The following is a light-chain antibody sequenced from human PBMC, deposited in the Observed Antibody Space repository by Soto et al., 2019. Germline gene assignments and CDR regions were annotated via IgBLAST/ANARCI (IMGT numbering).Light chain of an antibody. J-gene: IGLJ2*01. CDR3: QSYDSRLTVV. V-gene: IGLV1-40*01. CDR1: SSNIGAGYD. Sequence: QAVLTQPPSVSGAPGQRVTISCTGSSSNIGAGYDVHWYQQVPGTAPKLLIYGNINRPSGVPDRFSGSKSGTSASLAITGLQADDETDYYCQSYDSRLTVVFGGGTKLTVL. CDR2: GNI.